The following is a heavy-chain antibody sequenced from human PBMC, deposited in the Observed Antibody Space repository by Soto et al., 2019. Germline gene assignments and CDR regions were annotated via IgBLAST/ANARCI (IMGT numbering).Heavy chain of an antibody. CDR3: ARESLYYDYVWGSYRSAPFDI. Sequence: PGGSLRLSCAASGFTFSDYYMSWIRQAPGKGLEWVSYISSSGSTIYYADSVKGRFTISRDNAKNSLYLQMNSLRAEDTAVYYCARESLYYDYVWGSYRSAPFDIWGQGTMVTVSS. CDR2: ISSSGSTI. CDR1: GFTFSDYY. J-gene: IGHJ3*02. V-gene: IGHV3-11*01. D-gene: IGHD3-16*02.